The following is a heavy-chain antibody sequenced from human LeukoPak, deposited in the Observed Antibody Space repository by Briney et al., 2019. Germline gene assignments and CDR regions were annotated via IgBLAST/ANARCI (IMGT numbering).Heavy chain of an antibody. Sequence: AGGSLRLSCAASGFTFSSYGMHWVRQAPGKGLEWVAVIWYDGSNKYYADSVKGRFTTSRDNSKNTLYLQMNSLRAEDTAVYYCAKVHRTYYYYMDVWGKGTTVTVSS. CDR2: IWYDGSNK. V-gene: IGHV3-33*06. J-gene: IGHJ6*03. CDR1: GFTFSSYG. CDR3: AKVHRTYYYYMDV.